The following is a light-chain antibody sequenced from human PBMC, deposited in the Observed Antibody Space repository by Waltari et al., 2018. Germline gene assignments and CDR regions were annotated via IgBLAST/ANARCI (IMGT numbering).Light chain of an antibody. CDR1: QSISSS. Sequence: DIQMTQSPSSLSASVGDSITITCRASQSISSSLNWYQQKSGEATNLLNSAASVLQSEVPSRFSGSVSGTDFTLSISSLQPEDFATYYCQQSYSPPPAFGQGTKVEIK. CDR2: AAS. J-gene: IGKJ1*01. V-gene: IGKV1-39*01. CDR3: QQSYSPPPA.